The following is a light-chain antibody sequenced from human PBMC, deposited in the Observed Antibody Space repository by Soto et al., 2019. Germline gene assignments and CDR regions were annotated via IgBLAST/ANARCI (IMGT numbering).Light chain of an antibody. CDR2: GAT. J-gene: IGKJ1*01. V-gene: IGKV3-15*01. Sequence: EIVMTQSPDTLFVSLVEGSTLSCRASQSVSSHLAWYQHNPGQAPRILIHGATTRATGIPARFSGSGSGTELTLTISSLQSEDFAVYYCQKRSNWPRTCGQGTKVDIK. CDR1: QSVSSH. CDR3: QKRSNWPRT.